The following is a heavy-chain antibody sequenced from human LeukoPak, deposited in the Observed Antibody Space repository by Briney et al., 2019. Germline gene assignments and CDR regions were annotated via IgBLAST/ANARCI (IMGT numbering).Heavy chain of an antibody. Sequence: GSLGLSCAASGFPFSSYAMSWVRQAPGKGLEWVSAISGSGGSTYYADSVKGRFTISRDNSKNTLYLQMNSLRAEDTAVYYCAKDGKRYSSSATFDYWGQGTLVTVSS. CDR2: ISGSGGST. CDR1: GFPFSSYA. CDR3: AKDGKRYSSSATFDY. D-gene: IGHD6-13*01. J-gene: IGHJ4*02. V-gene: IGHV3-23*01.